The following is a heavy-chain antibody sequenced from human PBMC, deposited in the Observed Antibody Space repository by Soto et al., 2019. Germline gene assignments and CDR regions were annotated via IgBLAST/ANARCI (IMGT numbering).Heavy chain of an antibody. V-gene: IGHV1-18*01. CDR1: GYTFTIYG. D-gene: IGHD6-13*01. J-gene: IGHJ4*02. Sequence: ASVKVSCKASGYTFTIYGISWVLQAPGQGLEWMGWISAYNGNTNYAQKLQGRVTMTTDTSTSTAYMELRSLRSDDTAVYYCARSDTTFSLAAANYWGQGTLVTVSS. CDR3: ARSDTTFSLAAANY. CDR2: ISAYNGNT.